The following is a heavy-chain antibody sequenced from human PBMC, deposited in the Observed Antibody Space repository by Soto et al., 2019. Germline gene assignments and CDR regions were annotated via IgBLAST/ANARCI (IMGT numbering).Heavy chain of an antibody. CDR3: AGRADWFDP. CDR2: NYYSGST. Sequence: QVQLQESGAGLVKPSETLSLTCTVSGGSISSYYWSWIRQPPGKGLEWIGYNYYSGSTNYTPTHKGRIPISVDTARIPFSQTLSSVTAADRAIYSCAGRADWFDPWGQGTLVTVSS. V-gene: IGHV4-59*08. J-gene: IGHJ5*02. CDR1: GGSISSYY.